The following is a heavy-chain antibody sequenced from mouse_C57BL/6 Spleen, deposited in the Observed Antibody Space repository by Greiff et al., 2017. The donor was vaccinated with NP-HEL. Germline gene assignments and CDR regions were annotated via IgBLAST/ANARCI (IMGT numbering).Heavy chain of an antibody. D-gene: IGHD1-1*01. Sequence: QVQLKQSAAELVRPGTSVKVSCKASGYSFTNDLLEWVKQRPGQGLEWIGVINPGSGGTNYNEKFKGKATLTADKSSSTAYMQISSLTSEDSAVYFCARVNYYGSSYIDYWGQGTPLTVSS. CDR3: ARVNYYGSSYIDY. J-gene: IGHJ2*01. CDR2: INPGSGGT. V-gene: IGHV1-54*01. CDR1: GYSFTNDL.